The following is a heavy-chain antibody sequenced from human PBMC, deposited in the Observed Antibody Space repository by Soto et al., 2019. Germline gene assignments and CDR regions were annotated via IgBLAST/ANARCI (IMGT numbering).Heavy chain of an antibody. Sequence: GGSLRLSCAASGFTFSSYGMHWVRQAPGKGVEWVAVISYDGSNKYYADSVKGRFTISRDNSKNTLYLQMNSLRAEDTAVYYCAKELGPYYDFWSGYYTSKFDYWGQGTLVTVSS. D-gene: IGHD3-3*01. CDR1: GFTFSSYG. V-gene: IGHV3-30*18. CDR3: AKELGPYYDFWSGYYTSKFDY. CDR2: ISYDGSNK. J-gene: IGHJ4*02.